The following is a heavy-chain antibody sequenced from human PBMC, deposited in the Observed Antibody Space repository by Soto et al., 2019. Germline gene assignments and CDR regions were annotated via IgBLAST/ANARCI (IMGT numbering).Heavy chain of an antibody. CDR2: INAHSGGT. D-gene: IGHD6-6*01. Sequence: EASVKFSCKASGFSFTGYYIHWLRQAPGQGLERMGWINAHSGGTEYAQKFQGRVTLTRDTSIATAYLTLTSLTSDDTALYYCAKDLTRQLAYWLDPWGQGTQVTVSS. CDR1: GFSFTGYY. V-gene: IGHV1-2*02. J-gene: IGHJ5*02. CDR3: AKDLTRQLAYWLDP.